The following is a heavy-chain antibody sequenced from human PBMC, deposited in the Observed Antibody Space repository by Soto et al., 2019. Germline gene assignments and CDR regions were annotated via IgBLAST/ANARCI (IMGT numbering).Heavy chain of an antibody. V-gene: IGHV1-69*12. D-gene: IGHD5-12*01. CDR1: GGTFSSYA. Sequence: QVQLVQSGAEVKKPGSSVKVSCKASGGTFSSYAISWVRQAPGQGLEWMGGIIPIFGTANYAQKFQGRVTITADESTSTAYMELRSMSSEDTAVYYCARVHGRNLVSTGDFDIWVQGTMVAVSS. CDR2: IIPIFGTA. J-gene: IGHJ3*02. CDR3: ARVHGRNLVSTGDFDI.